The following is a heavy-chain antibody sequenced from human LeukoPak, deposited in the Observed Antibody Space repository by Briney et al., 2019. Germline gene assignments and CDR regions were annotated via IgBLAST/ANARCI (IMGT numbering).Heavy chain of an antibody. CDR3: AKVPLSSSGWDREYYFDY. CDR2: IRSDSSNQ. V-gene: IGHV3-30*02. J-gene: IGHJ4*02. CDR1: AFRFSSYG. Sequence: GGSLRLSCAASAFRFSSYGMHWVRQAPGKGPEWVAFIRSDSSNQYYADSVKGRFTISRDNSKNTLYLQMNSLRAEDTAVYYCAKVPLSSSGWDREYYFDYWGQGTLVTVSS. D-gene: IGHD6-19*01.